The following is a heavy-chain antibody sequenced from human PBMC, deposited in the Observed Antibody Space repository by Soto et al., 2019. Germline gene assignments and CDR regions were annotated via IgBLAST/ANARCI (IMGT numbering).Heavy chain of an antibody. J-gene: IGHJ6*02. CDR1: GFTFSSYG. D-gene: IGHD5-12*01. CDR3: AKDLRCAVGTGYYYYGMDV. CDR2: ISSDGSNK. V-gene: IGHV3-30*18. Sequence: QVQLVESGGGVVQPGRSLRLSCAASGFTFSSYGMHWVRQAPGKGLEWVAVISSDGSNKYYADSVKGRFTISRDNSKNTLYLQMNSLRAEDTAVYYCAKDLRCAVGTGYYYYGMDVWGQGTTVTVSS.